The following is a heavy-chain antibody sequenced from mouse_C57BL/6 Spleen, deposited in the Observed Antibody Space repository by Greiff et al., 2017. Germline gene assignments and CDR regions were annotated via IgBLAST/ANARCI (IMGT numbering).Heavy chain of an antibody. CDR1: GYTFTSYW. V-gene: IGHV1-55*01. CDR3: AREGTGTERKNSFDY. Sequence: QVQLQQPGAELVKPGASVKMSCKASGYTFTSYWITWVKQRPGQGLEWIGDIYPGSGSTNYNEKFKSKATLTVDTSSSTAYMELSSLTSEESAVYYCAREGTGTERKNSFDYWGQGTTLTVSS. D-gene: IGHD4-1*01. J-gene: IGHJ2*01. CDR2: IYPGSGST.